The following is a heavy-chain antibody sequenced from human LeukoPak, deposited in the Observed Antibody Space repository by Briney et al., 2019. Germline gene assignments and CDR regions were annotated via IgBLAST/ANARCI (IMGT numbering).Heavy chain of an antibody. CDR1: GFTFSTYS. J-gene: IGHJ6*02. CDR2: ISSSSSFI. Sequence: GGSLRLSCAASGFTFSTYSMGWVRQAPGKGLEWVSSISSSSSFICYAHSVKGRFTISRDNSKNFLFLQMNSLRTDDSALYYCAKDRGFGGNSVYHYYSMDVWGQGTTVTVSS. CDR3: AKDRGFGGNSVYHYYSMDV. V-gene: IGHV3-21*04. D-gene: IGHD4-23*01.